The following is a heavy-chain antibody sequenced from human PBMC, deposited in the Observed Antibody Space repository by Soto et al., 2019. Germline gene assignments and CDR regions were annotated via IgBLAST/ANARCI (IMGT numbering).Heavy chain of an antibody. CDR3: ARDNGEFDP. Sequence: LRLSCAASGFTFSSYTMSWVRQAPGKGLECVSSISSSSTYIYYADSVKGRFTISRDNAKNSLYLQMNSLRAEDTALYYCARDNGEFDPWGQGTLVTVSS. D-gene: IGHD3-10*01. CDR1: GFTFSSYT. CDR2: ISSSSTYI. V-gene: IGHV3-21*01. J-gene: IGHJ5*02.